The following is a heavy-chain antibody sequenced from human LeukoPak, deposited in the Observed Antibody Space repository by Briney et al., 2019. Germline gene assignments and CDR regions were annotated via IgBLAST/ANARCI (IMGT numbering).Heavy chain of an antibody. CDR3: TRPGIAAAGDY. V-gene: IGHV3-73*01. CDR2: IRSKANSDAT. Sequence: GGSLRLSCAASGFTFSGSAMHWVRQPSGKGLEWVGRIRSKANSDATAYAASVKARLTISRDDSKNTAYLQMNSLKTEDTAVYYCTRPGIAAAGDYWGQGTLVTVSS. J-gene: IGHJ4*02. CDR1: GFTFSGSA. D-gene: IGHD6-13*01.